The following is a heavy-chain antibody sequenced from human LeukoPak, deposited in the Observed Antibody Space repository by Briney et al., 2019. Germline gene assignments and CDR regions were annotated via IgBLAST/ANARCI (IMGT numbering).Heavy chain of an antibody. CDR3: AKDGGLWVSAHWGDS. Sequence: GGSLRLSCVVSGFIVSSNYMSWVRQAPGKGLEWVSTITTSDGNTYYADSVKGRFTVSRDNSKNTLFLQMNSLRAEDTAVYYCAKDGGLWVSAHWGDSWGRGTLVTVSS. CDR2: ITTSDGNT. V-gene: IGHV3-23*01. D-gene: IGHD7-27*01. J-gene: IGHJ4*02. CDR1: GFIVSSNY.